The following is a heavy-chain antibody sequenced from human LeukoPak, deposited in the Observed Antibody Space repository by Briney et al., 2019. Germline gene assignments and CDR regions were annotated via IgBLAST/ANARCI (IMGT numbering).Heavy chain of an antibody. Sequence: GGSLRLSCAASGFTFSSYGMHWVRQAPGKGLEWVAFIRYDGSNKYYADSVKGRFTISRDNPKNTLYLQMNSLRAEDTAVYYCAKFGSDYYYYYMDVWGKGTTVTVSS. CDR1: GFTFSSYG. V-gene: IGHV3-30*02. D-gene: IGHD3-16*01. CDR2: IRYDGSNK. CDR3: AKFGSDYYYYYMDV. J-gene: IGHJ6*03.